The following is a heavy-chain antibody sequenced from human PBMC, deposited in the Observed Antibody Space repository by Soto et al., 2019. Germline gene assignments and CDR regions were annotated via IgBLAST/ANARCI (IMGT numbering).Heavy chain of an antibody. CDR2: IIPILGIA. D-gene: IGHD6-13*01. J-gene: IGHJ5*02. V-gene: IGHV1-69*02. CDR3: AIAAAGIRLPWFDP. CDR1: GGTFSSYT. Sequence: VKVSCKASGGTFSSYTISWVRQAPGQGLEWMGRIIPILGIANYAQKFQGRVTITADKSTSTAYMELSSLRSEDTAVYYCAIAAAGIRLPWFDPWGQGTLVTVSS.